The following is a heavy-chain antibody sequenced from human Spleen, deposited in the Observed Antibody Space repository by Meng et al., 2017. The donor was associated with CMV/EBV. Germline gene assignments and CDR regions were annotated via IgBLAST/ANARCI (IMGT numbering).Heavy chain of an antibody. J-gene: IGHJ4*02. V-gene: IGHV3-23*03. Sequence: GESLKIPCAASGFTFSSYAMSWVRQAPGKGLEWVSLIYSGNSNTYYADSVKGRFTISRDDSKNTLYLQMNSLRAEDTAVYYCAKLFSADFWSGRYFDFWGQGSLVTVSS. CDR2: IYSGNSNT. CDR1: GFTFSSYA. CDR3: AKLFSADFWSGRYFDF. D-gene: IGHD3-3*01.